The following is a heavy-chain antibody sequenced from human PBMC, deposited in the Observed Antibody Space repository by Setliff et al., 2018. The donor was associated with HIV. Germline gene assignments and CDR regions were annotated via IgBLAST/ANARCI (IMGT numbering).Heavy chain of an antibody. CDR3: VRDITTCWDV. J-gene: IGHJ6*02. Sequence: QPGGSLRLSCAASGFTFRNYWMHWVRQAPGKGLVWVSRIDGDGSGTSYADSVQGRFTISRDNAKNTLYLQMNSLRAEDTAVYYCVRDITTCWDVWGQGTTVTVSS. V-gene: IGHV3-74*01. D-gene: IGHD4-4*01. CDR2: IDGDGSGT. CDR1: GFTFRNYW.